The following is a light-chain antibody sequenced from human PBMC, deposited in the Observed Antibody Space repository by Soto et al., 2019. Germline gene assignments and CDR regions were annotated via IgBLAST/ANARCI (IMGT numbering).Light chain of an antibody. CDR1: QTISSW. J-gene: IGKJ1*01. V-gene: IGKV1-5*03. CDR3: QHYNSYSEA. CDR2: KAS. Sequence: HMSQCASALSRSLVVRVSITCRARQTISSWLAWYQQKPGKAPKLLIYKASTLNSGVPSRFSGSGSGTEFTLTISSLQPDDFATYYCQHYNSYSEAFGQGTKVDIK.